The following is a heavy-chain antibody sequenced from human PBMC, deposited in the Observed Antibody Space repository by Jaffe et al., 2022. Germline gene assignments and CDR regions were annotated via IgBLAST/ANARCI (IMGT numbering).Heavy chain of an antibody. V-gene: IGHV3-23*01. Sequence: LLESGGGLVQPGGSLRLSCIASGFTFDNYAMSWVRQAPGKGLEWVSGISGDGVVTHNADSVQGRFINYRDNSKNTLYLQMNSLRAEDTAVYYCTQDVHGIRGQGTLVTVSS. CDR3: TQDVHGI. CDR2: ISGDGVVT. D-gene: IGHD3-3*02. J-gene: IGHJ1*01. CDR1: GFTFDNYA.